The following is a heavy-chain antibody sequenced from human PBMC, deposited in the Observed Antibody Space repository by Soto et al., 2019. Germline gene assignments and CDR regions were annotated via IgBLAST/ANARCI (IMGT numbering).Heavy chain of an antibody. J-gene: IGHJ5*02. CDR2: ITSSGDPM. CDR3: ARGAGSGWYGGSNWFDP. D-gene: IGHD6-19*01. CDR1: GFTFSSYE. Sequence: EVQLVESGGGLVQPGGSLRLSCAASGFTFSSYEMNWVRQAPGKGLEWVSYITSSGDPMYYADSVKGRFTISRDNAKNSLYLQMNYLRAEDAAVYYCARGAGSGWYGGSNWFDPWGQGTLVTVSS. V-gene: IGHV3-48*03.